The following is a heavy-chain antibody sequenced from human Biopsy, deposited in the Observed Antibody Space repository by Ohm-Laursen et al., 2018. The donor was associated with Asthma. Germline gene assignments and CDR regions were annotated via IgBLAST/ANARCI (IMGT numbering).Heavy chain of an antibody. D-gene: IGHD5-12*01. CDR3: ARGYSGSDRIVYYYSGLEV. V-gene: IGHV1-69*01. J-gene: IGHJ6*02. Sequence: SSVKVSCKASGDSFSNYAISWVRQAPGQGLEWMGGLIPVLGTPDHAQMFEGRVTITADESTSTTYMELSSLSSEDTAVYYCARGYSGSDRIVYYYSGLEVWGQGTTVTVSS. CDR1: GDSFSNYA. CDR2: LIPVLGTP.